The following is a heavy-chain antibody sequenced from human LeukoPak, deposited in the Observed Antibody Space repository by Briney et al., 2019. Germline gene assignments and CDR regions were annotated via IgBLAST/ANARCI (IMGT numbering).Heavy chain of an antibody. CDR3: ARDPSSSGWPHYFDY. D-gene: IGHD6-19*01. CDR2: IIPIFGTA. CDR1: GYTFTSYA. Sequence: ASVKVSCKASGYTFTSYAISWVRQAPGQGLEWMGGIIPIFGTANYAQKFQGRVTITADESTSTAYMDLSSLRSEDTAVYYCARDPSSSGWPHYFDYWGQGTLVTVSS. V-gene: IGHV1-69*13. J-gene: IGHJ4*02.